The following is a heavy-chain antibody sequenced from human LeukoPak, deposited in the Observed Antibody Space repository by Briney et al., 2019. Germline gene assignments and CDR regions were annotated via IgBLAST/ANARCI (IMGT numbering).Heavy chain of an antibody. J-gene: IGHJ5*02. CDR1: GYTFTSYG. CDR2: ISAYNGNT. CDR3: ARPLSTAAGTPVQFDP. V-gene: IGHV1-18*01. Sequence: ASVTVSCKASGYTFTSYGISWVRQAPGQGLEWMGWISAYNGNTNYAQKLQGRVTMTTDTSTSTAYMELRSLRSDDTAVYYCARPLSTAAGTPVQFDPWGQGTLVTVSS. D-gene: IGHD6-13*01.